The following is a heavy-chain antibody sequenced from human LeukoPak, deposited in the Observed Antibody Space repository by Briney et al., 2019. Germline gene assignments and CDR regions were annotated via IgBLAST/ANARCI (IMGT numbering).Heavy chain of an antibody. CDR1: GFTFSNYA. V-gene: IGHV3-23*01. CDR2: ISGSGGTT. Sequence: TGGSLRLSCAASGFTFSNYAMSWVRQAPGKGLEWVSAISGSGGTTFYADSVKGRFTISRDNSKNTLYLQVNSLRAADTAIYYCAKVQEMDTILPPSRYWGQGTLVTVSS. J-gene: IGHJ4*02. D-gene: IGHD5-24*01. CDR3: AKVQEMDTILPPSRY.